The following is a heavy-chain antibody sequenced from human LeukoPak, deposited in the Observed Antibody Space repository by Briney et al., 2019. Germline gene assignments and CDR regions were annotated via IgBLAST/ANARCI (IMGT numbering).Heavy chain of an antibody. Sequence: GGSLRLSCAASGFTFSSYWMHWVRQAPGKGLVWVSRINSDGSSTSYADSVKGRFTISRDNAKNSLYLQMNSLRAEDTALYYCAKDMHDFWSGAFDIWGQGTMVTVSS. CDR3: AKDMHDFWSGAFDI. V-gene: IGHV3-74*01. D-gene: IGHD3-3*01. CDR2: INSDGSST. J-gene: IGHJ3*02. CDR1: GFTFSSYW.